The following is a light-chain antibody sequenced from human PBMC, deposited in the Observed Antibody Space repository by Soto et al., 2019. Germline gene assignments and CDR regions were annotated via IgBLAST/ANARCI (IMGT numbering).Light chain of an antibody. CDR1: QSVSNIH. V-gene: IGKV3-20*01. CDR2: GAS. Sequence: EIVLTQSPGTLSLSPGERASLSCRASQSVSNIHLAWYQQKPGQAPRLLIYGASSRASGIPDRFSGSGSGTDFPLTISRLEPADFAVYYCQHYGDSQYTFGQGTELEIK. J-gene: IGKJ2*01. CDR3: QHYGDSQYT.